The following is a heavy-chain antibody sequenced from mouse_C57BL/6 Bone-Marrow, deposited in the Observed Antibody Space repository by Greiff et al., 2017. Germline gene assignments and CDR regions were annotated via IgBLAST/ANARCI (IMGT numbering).Heavy chain of an antibody. D-gene: IGHD1-1*01. CDR2: IYPRSGNT. Sequence: QVQLQQSGAELARPGASVKLSCKASGYTFTSYGISWVKQRTGQGLEWIGEIYPRSGNTYYNEKLKGKATLTADKSSSTAYMELRSLTSEDSAVYFCARGGYVSSCAYWGQGTLVTVSA. V-gene: IGHV1-81*01. CDR3: ARGGYVSSCAY. J-gene: IGHJ3*01. CDR1: GYTFTSYG.